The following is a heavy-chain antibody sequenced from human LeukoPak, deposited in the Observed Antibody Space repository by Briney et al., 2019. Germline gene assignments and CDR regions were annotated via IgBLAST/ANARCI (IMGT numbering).Heavy chain of an antibody. CDR3: AREVSGASEIDY. D-gene: IGHD1-26*01. J-gene: IGHJ4*02. V-gene: IGHV4-59*01. CDR2: IYYSGNT. Sequence: SETLSLTCIVSGGSISSYYWSWIRQPPGKGLEWIGYIYYSGNTNYNPSLKSRVTISVDTSKNQFSLKLGSVTAADTAVYYCAREVSGASEIDYWGQGTLVTVSS. CDR1: GGSISSYY.